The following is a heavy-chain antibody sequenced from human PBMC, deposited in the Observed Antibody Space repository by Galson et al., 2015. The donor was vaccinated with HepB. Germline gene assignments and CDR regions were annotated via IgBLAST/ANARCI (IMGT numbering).Heavy chain of an antibody. CDR3: ARDVGGVDYTPYYYYYGMDV. J-gene: IGHJ6*02. D-gene: IGHD3-16*01. V-gene: IGHV1-18*01. Sequence: ISWVRQAPGQGLEWMGWISAYNGNTNYAQKLQGRVTMTTDTSTSTAYMELRSLRSDDTAVYYCARDVGGVDYTPYYYYYGMDVWGQGTTVTVSS. CDR2: ISAYNGNT.